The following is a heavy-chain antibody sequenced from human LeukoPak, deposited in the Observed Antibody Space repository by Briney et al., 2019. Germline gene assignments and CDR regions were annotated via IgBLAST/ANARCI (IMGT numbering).Heavy chain of an antibody. CDR1: GFTFSSYS. Sequence: GGSLRLSCAASGFTFSSYSMNWVRQAPGKGLEWVSSISSSSYIYYADSVKGRFTISRDNAKNSLYLQMNSLRAEDTAVYYCARVPWRGNWFDPWGQGTLVTVSS. J-gene: IGHJ5*02. CDR2: ISSSSYI. D-gene: IGHD5-12*01. CDR3: ARVPWRGNWFDP. V-gene: IGHV3-21*01.